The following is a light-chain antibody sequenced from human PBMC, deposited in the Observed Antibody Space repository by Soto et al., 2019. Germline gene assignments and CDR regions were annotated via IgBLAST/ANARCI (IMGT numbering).Light chain of an antibody. CDR3: KQYDGSPRT. V-gene: IGKV3-20*01. CDR2: DAY. Sequence: EIVLTQSPGTLSVSQGERATLSCTASQSLRSNFLAWYQQKPGQAHRLLIYDAYSRAAGIQDRFSGSGSGTDFTLTITRLEPEDFAVYHCKQYDGSPRTFGQGTKVDIK. CDR1: QSLRSNF. J-gene: IGKJ1*01.